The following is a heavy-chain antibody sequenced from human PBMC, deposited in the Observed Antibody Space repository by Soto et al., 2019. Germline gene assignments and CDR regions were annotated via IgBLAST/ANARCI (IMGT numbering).Heavy chain of an antibody. CDR3: ASFTSSGWYYNY. J-gene: IGHJ4*02. V-gene: IGHV4-61*05. CDR1: GDSITNSNYY. CDR2: IYYSGST. Sequence: PSETLSLTCTVSGDSITNSNYYWGWFRQPPGKGLEWIAYIYYSGSTNYNPSLKSRVTISVDTSKNQFSLKLSSVTAADTAVYYCASFTSSGWYYNYWGQGTLVTVSS. D-gene: IGHD6-19*01.